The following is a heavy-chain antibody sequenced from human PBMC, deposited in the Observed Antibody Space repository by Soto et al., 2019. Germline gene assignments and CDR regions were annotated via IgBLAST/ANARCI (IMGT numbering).Heavy chain of an antibody. Sequence: LLVESGGCFVQPGGSLRLSCVASGFTFSHAWMDWVRQAPGKGLEWVGRIKSISDGETTNYAASVAGRFTISRDDSKNTLFLHVNSLKTEDTGVYYCTRRIAVAGTYYFDYWGQGTLVTVSS. D-gene: IGHD6-19*01. CDR2: IKSISDGETT. V-gene: IGHV3-15*07. J-gene: IGHJ4*02. CDR3: TRRIAVAGTYYFDY. CDR1: GFTFSHAW.